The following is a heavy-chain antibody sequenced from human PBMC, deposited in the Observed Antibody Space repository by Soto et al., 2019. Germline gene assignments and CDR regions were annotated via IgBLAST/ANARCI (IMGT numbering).Heavy chain of an antibody. D-gene: IGHD3-22*01. CDR1: GFTFSSYA. V-gene: IGHV3-64*04. CDR3: AKDQVVVITTYYYYGMDV. Sequence: GGSLRLSCSASGFTFSSYAMHWVRQAPGKGLEYVSAISSNGGSTYYADSVKGRFTISRDNSKNTLYLQMNSLRAEDTAVYYCAKDQVVVITTYYYYGMDVWGQGTTVTVSS. J-gene: IGHJ6*02. CDR2: ISSNGGST.